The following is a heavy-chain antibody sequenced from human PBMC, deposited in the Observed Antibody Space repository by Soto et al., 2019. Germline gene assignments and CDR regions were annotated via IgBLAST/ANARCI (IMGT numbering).Heavy chain of an antibody. CDR1: GGSISSYY. D-gene: IGHD1-26*01. CDR2: IYTSGST. CDR3: ARDQVGELPFSDYFDY. Sequence: SETLSLTCTVSGGSISSYYWSWIRQPAGKGLEWIGRIYTSGSTNYNPSLKSRVTMSVDTPKNQFSLKLSSVTAADTAVYYCARDQVGELPFSDYFDYWGQGTLVTVSS. J-gene: IGHJ4*02. V-gene: IGHV4-4*07.